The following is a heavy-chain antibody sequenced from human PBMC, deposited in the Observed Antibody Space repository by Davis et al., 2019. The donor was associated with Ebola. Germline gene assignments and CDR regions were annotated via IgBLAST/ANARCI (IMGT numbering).Heavy chain of an antibody. V-gene: IGHV1-46*01. CDR2: INPSGGST. J-gene: IGHJ4*02. CDR3: ARESCSGGSCYSTFDY. D-gene: IGHD2-15*01. CDR1: GYTFTSYY. Sequence: AASVKVSCKASGYTFTSYYMHWVRQAPGQGLEWMGIINPSGGSTSYAQKLQGRVTMTTDTSTSTAYMELSSLRSEDTAVYYCARESCSGGSCYSTFDYWGQGTLVTVSS.